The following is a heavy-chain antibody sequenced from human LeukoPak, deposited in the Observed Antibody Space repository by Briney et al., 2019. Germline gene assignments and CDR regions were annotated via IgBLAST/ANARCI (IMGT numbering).Heavy chain of an antibody. CDR1: GFTFSSYA. CDR3: ARDRDGTAYYPLDF. Sequence: PGGSLRLSCAASGFTFSSYAMSWVRQAPGKGLEWVSVITGSGGNTYYADSVKGRFTISKDNSKNTVYLQMSSLRVDDTAVYYCARDRDGTAYYPLDFRGQGTLVTVSS. J-gene: IGHJ4*02. V-gene: IGHV3-23*01. D-gene: IGHD3-22*01. CDR2: ITGSGGNT.